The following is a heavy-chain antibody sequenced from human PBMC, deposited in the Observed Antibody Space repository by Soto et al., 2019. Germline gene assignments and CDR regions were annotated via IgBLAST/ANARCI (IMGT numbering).Heavy chain of an antibody. J-gene: IGHJ4*02. Sequence: EVQLLESGGGLVQPGGSLTLRLSCAASGFTFSNYAMSWVRQAPGKGLEWVSGISGSGGNTYYADSVQGRFTISRDNSKNTVYLQMNSLRAEDTAVYYCARVGVMTTVFDTIDYWGQGTLGTVSS. D-gene: IGHD4-17*01. CDR3: ARVGVMTTVFDTIDY. V-gene: IGHV3-23*01. CDR2: ISGSGGNT. CDR1: GFTFSNYA.